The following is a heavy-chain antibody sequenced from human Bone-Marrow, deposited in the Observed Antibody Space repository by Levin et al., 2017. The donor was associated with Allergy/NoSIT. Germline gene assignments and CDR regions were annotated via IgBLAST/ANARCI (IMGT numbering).Heavy chain of an antibody. V-gene: IGHV3-48*01. CDR1: GFTFSNYN. J-gene: IGHJ5*02. CDR3: AREGPYYYVCSPILGFEA. CDR2: ISSRGTPI. D-gene: IGHD3-10*02. Sequence: GGSLRLSCAASGFTFSNYNMNWVRQAPGKGLEWVSYISSRGTPIYYADSVKGRFSISRDNAKNSLYLQMNSLRVEDTAVYFCAREGPYYYVCSPILGFEAWGQGTLVTVSS.